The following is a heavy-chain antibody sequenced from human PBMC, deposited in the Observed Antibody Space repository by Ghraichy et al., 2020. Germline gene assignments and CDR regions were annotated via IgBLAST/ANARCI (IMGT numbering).Heavy chain of an antibody. Sequence: GGSLRLSCAASGITLSNYAINWVRQAPGKGLEWVSGISDSGGRTYYVDSLKGRFTMSRDNSKDTVYLQMNSLRVEDTAVYYCAKGRLPGGVDWILAYWGQGSMVTVSS. V-gene: IGHV3-23*01. CDR2: ISDSGGRT. CDR1: GITLSNYA. D-gene: IGHD3-9*01. J-gene: IGHJ4*02. CDR3: AKGRLPGGVDWILAY.